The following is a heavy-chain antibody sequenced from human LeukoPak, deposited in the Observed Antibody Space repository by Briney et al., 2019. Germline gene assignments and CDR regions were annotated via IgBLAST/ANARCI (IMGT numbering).Heavy chain of an antibody. J-gene: IGHJ4*02. CDR3: ARDGAVLTGYYDY. CDR2: IYSGGST. CDR1: GFTATIHY. V-gene: IGHV3-66*01. D-gene: IGHD3-9*01. Sequence: PGGSLRLSYAASGFTATIHYLSWVRQAPGKGLEWVSTIYSGGSTYYADSVTGRFTISRDNSKNTLYLQMNSLRAEDTAVYYCARDGAVLTGYYDYWGQGTLVTVSS.